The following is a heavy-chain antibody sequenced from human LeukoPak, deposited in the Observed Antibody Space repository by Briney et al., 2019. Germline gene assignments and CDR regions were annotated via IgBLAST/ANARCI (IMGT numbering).Heavy chain of an antibody. CDR2: ISYDGSNK. Sequence: GRSLRLSCAASGVTFSSYDRHWGRHAPRKGLEEVTVISYDGSNKYYADSVKGRFTISRDNSKNTLYLQMNSLRAEDTAVYYCAKDLGVPAATNAFDIWGQGTMVTVSS. CDR1: GVTFSSYD. J-gene: IGHJ3*02. CDR3: AKDLGVPAATNAFDI. D-gene: IGHD2-2*01. V-gene: IGHV3-30*18.